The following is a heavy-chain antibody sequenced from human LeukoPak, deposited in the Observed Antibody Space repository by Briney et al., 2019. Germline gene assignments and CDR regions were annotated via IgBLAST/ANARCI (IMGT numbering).Heavy chain of an antibody. CDR1: GYSFTSYW. D-gene: IGHD3-3*01. J-gene: IGHJ4*02. V-gene: IGHV5-51*01. Sequence: GETLKISCKGSGYSFTSYWIGWVRQMPGKGLEWMGIIYPGDSDTRYSPSFQGQVTISADKSITTAYLQWSSLKASDTAMYYCARHRGDFWNTYGGYYFDYWGQGTLVTVSS. CDR3: ARHRGDFWNTYGGYYFDY. CDR2: IYPGDSDT.